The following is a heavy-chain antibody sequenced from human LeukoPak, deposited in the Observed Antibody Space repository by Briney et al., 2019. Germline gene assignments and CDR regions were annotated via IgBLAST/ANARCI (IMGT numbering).Heavy chain of an antibody. Sequence: PSETLSLTCTVSGGSISSSSYYWRWIRQPPGKGLEWIGSIYYSGSTYYNPSLKSRVTISVDTSKNHLSLKLSSVTAADTAVYYCARHDSSGPYNAFDIWGQGTMVTVSS. CDR3: ARHDSSGPYNAFDI. J-gene: IGHJ3*02. V-gene: IGHV4-39*01. D-gene: IGHD3-22*01. CDR2: IYYSGST. CDR1: GGSISSSSYY.